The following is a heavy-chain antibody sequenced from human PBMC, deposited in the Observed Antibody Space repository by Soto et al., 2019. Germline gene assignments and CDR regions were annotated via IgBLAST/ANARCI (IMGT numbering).Heavy chain of an antibody. Sequence: PGESLKISCKGSGYSFTSYWISWVRQMTGKGLEWMGRIDPSDSYTNYSPSFQGHVTISADKSISTAYLQWSSLKASDTAMYYCARHNGYSSSWSDYWGQGPLVTVSS. CDR2: IDPSDSYT. V-gene: IGHV5-10-1*01. CDR1: GYSFTSYW. CDR3: ARHNGYSSSWSDY. J-gene: IGHJ4*02. D-gene: IGHD6-13*01.